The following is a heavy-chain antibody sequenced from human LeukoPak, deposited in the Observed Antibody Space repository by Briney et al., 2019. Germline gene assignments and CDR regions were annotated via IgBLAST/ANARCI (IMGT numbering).Heavy chain of an antibody. CDR3: ATHSSGYSHDPPLFDY. CDR2: IIPIFGTA. J-gene: IGHJ4*02. D-gene: IGHD3-22*01. V-gene: IGHV1-69*13. CDR1: GGTFSSYA. Sequence: SVKVSCKASGGTFSSYAISWVRQAPGQGLEWMGGIIPIFGTANYAQKFQGRVTITADESTSTAYMELSSLRSEDTAVYYCATHSSGYSHDPPLFDYWGQGTLVTVSS.